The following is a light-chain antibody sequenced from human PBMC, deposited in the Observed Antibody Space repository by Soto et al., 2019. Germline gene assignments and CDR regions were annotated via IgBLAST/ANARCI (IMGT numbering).Light chain of an antibody. Sequence: QPVLTQSPSASASLGASVKLTCTLSSGHSSYAIAWHQQQPEKGPRYLMKLNSDGSHSKGDGIPDRFSGSSSGAERHLTISSLQSEDEADYYCQTWATGIHVFGGGTKLTVL. CDR1: SGHSSYA. CDR3: QTWATGIHV. V-gene: IGLV4-69*01. CDR2: LNSDGSH. J-gene: IGLJ3*02.